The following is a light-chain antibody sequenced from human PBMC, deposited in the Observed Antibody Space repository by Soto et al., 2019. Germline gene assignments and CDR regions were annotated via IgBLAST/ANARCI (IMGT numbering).Light chain of an antibody. J-gene: IGKJ2*01. CDR2: SAS. V-gene: IGKV1-17*01. CDR1: QGITND. Sequence: IQMTQSPSSLSASVGDRVTITCRASQGITNDLGWYQQRPGRAPKRLIYSASSLQSGVPSRFSGSGSGTEFTLTIRGLQPEDFATYYCLQHHTYPYTFGQGTRLEI. CDR3: LQHHTYPYT.